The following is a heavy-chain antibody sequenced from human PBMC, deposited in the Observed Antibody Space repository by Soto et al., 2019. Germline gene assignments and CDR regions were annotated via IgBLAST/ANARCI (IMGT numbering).Heavy chain of an antibody. V-gene: IGHV3-23*01. D-gene: IGHD5-18*01. Sequence: GSLRLSCAASGFTFSNYAMNWVRQAPGEGLEWVSGISGSTGNTYYADSAKGRFTISRDNSKNTVYLQIHGLRAEDTALYYCAKGEDSFGFTRFDYWGQGNMVTVPQ. CDR3: AKGEDSFGFTRFDY. J-gene: IGHJ4*02. CDR1: GFTFSNYA. CDR2: ISGSTGNT.